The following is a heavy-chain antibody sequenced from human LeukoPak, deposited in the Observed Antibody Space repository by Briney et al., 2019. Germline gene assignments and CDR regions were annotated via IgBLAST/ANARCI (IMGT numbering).Heavy chain of an antibody. Sequence: SGPTLVKPTQTLTLTCTFSGFSLSTSGVGVCWIHQPPGKALEWLALIYWDDDKRYSPSLKSRLTITKDTSKNQVVLTMTNMDPVDTATYYCAHSSRYCSGGSCRMVFDYWGQGTLVTVSS. V-gene: IGHV2-5*02. CDR1: GFSLSTSGVG. J-gene: IGHJ4*02. CDR3: AHSSRYCSGGSCRMVFDY. D-gene: IGHD2-15*01. CDR2: IYWDDDK.